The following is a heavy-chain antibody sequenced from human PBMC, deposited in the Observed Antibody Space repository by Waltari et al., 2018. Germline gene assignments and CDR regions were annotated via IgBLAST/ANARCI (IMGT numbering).Heavy chain of an antibody. Sequence: QVQLVQSGAEVKKPVSSVKVSCKASGGTFSSYAISWVRQAPRQGLEWMGGIIPIFGTANYAQKFQGRVTITADESTSTAYMELSSLRSEDTAVYYCARCDFWSGYEDYWGQGTLVTVSS. CDR3: ARCDFWSGYEDY. V-gene: IGHV1-69*12. CDR1: GGTFSSYA. D-gene: IGHD3-3*01. J-gene: IGHJ4*02. CDR2: IIPIFGTA.